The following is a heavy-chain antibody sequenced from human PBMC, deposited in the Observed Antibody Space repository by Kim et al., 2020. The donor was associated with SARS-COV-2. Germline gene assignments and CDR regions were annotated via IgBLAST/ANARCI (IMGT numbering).Heavy chain of an antibody. CDR3: VAILGANYYYYGMDV. CDR2: ISAYNGNT. J-gene: IGHJ6*02. V-gene: IGHV1-18*01. CDR1: GYTFTSYG. Sequence: ASVKVSCKASGYTFTSYGISWVRQAPGQGLEWMGWISAYNGNTNYAQKLQGRVTMTTDTSTSTAYMELRSLRSDDTAVYYCVAILGANYYYYGMDVWGQGTTVTVSS. D-gene: IGHD1-26*01.